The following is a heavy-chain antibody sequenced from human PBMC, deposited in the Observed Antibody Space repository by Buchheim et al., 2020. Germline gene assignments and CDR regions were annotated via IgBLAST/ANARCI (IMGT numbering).Heavy chain of an antibody. CDR2: INHSGST. J-gene: IGHJ5*02. V-gene: IGHV4-34*01. D-gene: IGHD2-2*01. Sequence: QVQLQQWGAGLLKPSEPLSLTCAVYGGSFSGYYWSWIRQPPGKGLGWIGEINHSGSTNYNPSLKSRVTISVDTSKNQFSLKLSSVTAADTAVYYCAGRYCSSTSCYDNWFDPWGQGTL. CDR1: GGSFSGYY. CDR3: AGRYCSSTSCYDNWFDP.